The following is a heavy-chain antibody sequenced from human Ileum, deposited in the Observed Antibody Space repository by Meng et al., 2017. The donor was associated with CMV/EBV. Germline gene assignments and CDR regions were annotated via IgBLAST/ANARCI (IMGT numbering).Heavy chain of an antibody. CDR3: ARFRYSYAQNFFDY. Sequence: SGNSHSRSCYSCAWIRQPPGKRLQCSGNVYYNGATYYSPSLKSRPTISIDTSKNQFSLRLSSVTAADTAVYYCARFRYSYAQNFFDYGGQGNLVTVSS. J-gene: IGHJ4*02. V-gene: IGHV4-39*07. CDR2: VYYNGAT. D-gene: IGHD2-2*01. CDR1: GNSHSRSCYS.